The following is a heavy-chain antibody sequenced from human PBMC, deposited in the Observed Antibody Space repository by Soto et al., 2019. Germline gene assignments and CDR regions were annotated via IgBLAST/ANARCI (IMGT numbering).Heavy chain of an antibody. D-gene: IGHD3-10*01. Sequence: GGSLRLSCAASGFTFSSYGMHWVRQAPGKGLEWVAVISYDGSNKYYADSVKGRFTISRDNSKNTLYLQMNSLRAEDTAVYYCASITYYYGSGSYSNFDYWGQGTLVTVSS. CDR2: ISYDGSNK. CDR1: GFTFSSYG. CDR3: ASITYYYGSGSYSNFDY. J-gene: IGHJ4*02. V-gene: IGHV3-30*03.